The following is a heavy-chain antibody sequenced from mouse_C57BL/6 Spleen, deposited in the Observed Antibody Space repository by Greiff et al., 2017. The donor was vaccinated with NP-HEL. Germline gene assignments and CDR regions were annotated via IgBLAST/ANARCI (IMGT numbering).Heavy chain of an antibody. CDR1: GYSITSGYY. J-gene: IGHJ2*01. Sequence: VQLQQSGPGLVKPSQSLSLTCSVTGYSITSGYYWNWIRQFPGNKLEWMGYISYDGSNNYNPSLKNRISITRDTSKNQFFLKLNSVTTEDTATYYCARGTTVVSHYFDYWGQGTTLTVSS. CDR3: ARGTTVVSHYFDY. CDR2: ISYDGSN. V-gene: IGHV3-6*01. D-gene: IGHD1-1*01.